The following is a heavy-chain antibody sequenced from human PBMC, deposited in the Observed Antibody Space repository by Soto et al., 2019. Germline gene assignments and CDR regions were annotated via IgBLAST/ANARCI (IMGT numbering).Heavy chain of an antibody. CDR2: ISSSGSTI. J-gene: IGHJ6*02. D-gene: IGHD3-22*01. CDR3: ARDPKYYYDSSGLDV. V-gene: IGHV3-48*03. CDR1: GFTFSSYE. Sequence: GGSLRLSCAASGFTFSSYEMNWVRQAPGKGLEWVSYISSSGSTIYCADSVKGRFTISRDNAKNSLYLQMNSLRAEDTAVYYCARDPKYYYDSSGLDVWGQGTTVTVSS.